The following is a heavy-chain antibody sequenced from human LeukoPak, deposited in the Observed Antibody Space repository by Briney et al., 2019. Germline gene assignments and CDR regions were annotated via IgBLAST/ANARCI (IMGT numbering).Heavy chain of an antibody. J-gene: IGHJ4*02. V-gene: IGHV1-2*02. CDR3: ARDVSGSYDY. CDR1: GYTFTGCY. Sequence: ASVKVSCTASGYTFTGCYIHWVRQAPGQGLEWMGWISPNSGGTHYAQKFQGRVTMTRGTSISTAYMELSRLTSDDTAVYYCARDVSGSYDYWGQGTLVTVSS. CDR2: ISPNSGGT. D-gene: IGHD1-26*01.